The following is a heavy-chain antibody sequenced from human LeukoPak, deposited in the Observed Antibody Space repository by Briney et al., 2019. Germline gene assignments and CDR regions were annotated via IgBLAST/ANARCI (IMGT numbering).Heavy chain of an antibody. CDR1: GFTFSSYE. D-gene: IGHD6-13*01. Sequence: GGSLRLSCAASGFTFSSYEMNWVRQAPGKGLEWVSYISSSGSTIYYADSVKGRFTISRDSAKNSLYLQMNSLRAEDTAVYYCARDPRSSSWYYWGQGTLVTVSS. J-gene: IGHJ4*02. CDR3: ARDPRSSSWYY. CDR2: ISSSGSTI. V-gene: IGHV3-48*03.